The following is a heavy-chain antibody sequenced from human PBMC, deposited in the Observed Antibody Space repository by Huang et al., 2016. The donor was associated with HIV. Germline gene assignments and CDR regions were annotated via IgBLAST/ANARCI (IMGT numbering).Heavy chain of an antibody. CDR2: ISYEGSNQ. CDR3: ARGSAGVLWFGEM. CDR1: GFPFSSYA. Sequence: QERLVESGGGGVQPGRSLRRACAASGFPFSSYAMHWVRQGPGKGLGVVAVISYEGSNQHYVDSVKGRFTISRDNSKKMLYLQMNSLRMGDTAVYYCARGSAGVLWFGEMWGQGTLVTVSS. D-gene: IGHD3-10*01. J-gene: IGHJ4*02. V-gene: IGHV3-30*04.